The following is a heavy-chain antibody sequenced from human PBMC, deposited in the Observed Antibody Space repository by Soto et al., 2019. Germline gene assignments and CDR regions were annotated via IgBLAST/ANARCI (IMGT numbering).Heavy chain of an antibody. V-gene: IGHV3-23*01. CDR2: IFGSGTTT. J-gene: IGHJ4*02. Sequence: EVQLLESGGGLVQPGGSLRLSCAASGFTFSDHAMHWVRQAPGKGLEWVSGIFGSGTTTHDADSMRGRFTISRDNSKNTLYLQMNSLRAEDTAVYYCAKGMADAGASFHSWGRGALVTVSS. CDR3: AKGMADAGASFHS. CDR1: GFTFSDHA. D-gene: IGHD1-26*01.